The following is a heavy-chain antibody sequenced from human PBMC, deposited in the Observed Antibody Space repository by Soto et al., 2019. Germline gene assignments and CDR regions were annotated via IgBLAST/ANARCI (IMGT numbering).Heavy chain of an antibody. CDR2: IYYSGST. V-gene: IGHV4-61*01. J-gene: IGHJ4*02. Sequence: QVQLQESGPGLVKPSETLSLTCTVSGGSVSSGSYYWSWIRQPPGKGLEWIGYIYYSGSTNYNPSLKSRVTISVDTSKNQFSLKLSSVTAADTAVYYCAREIIVWGSSFDYWGQGTLVTVSS. CDR3: AREIIVWGSSFDY. CDR1: GGSVSSGSYY. D-gene: IGHD3-16*01.